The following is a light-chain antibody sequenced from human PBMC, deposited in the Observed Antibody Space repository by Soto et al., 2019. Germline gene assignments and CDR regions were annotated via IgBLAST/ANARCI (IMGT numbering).Light chain of an antibody. V-gene: IGKV2-28*01. CDR2: LGS. CDR3: MQALETLWT. J-gene: IGKJ1*01. CDR1: QSLLHSNGKSY. Sequence: DIVMTQSPLSLPVTPGEPASISCRSSQSLLHSNGKSYLDWYLQKPGQSPQLLIYLGSNRASGVPDRFSGSGSGTDFTLKISRVEAEDVGVYYCMQALETLWTFGQGTKVDIK.